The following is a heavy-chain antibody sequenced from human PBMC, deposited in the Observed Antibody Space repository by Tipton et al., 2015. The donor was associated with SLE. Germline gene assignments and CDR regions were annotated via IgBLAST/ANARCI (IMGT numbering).Heavy chain of an antibody. CDR1: GGSISSYY. D-gene: IGHD1-26*01. Sequence: LRLSCTVSGGSISSYYWSWIRQPPGKGLEWIGYIYYSGTTYYHPSLKSRVTISVDTSKKQFSLKLSSVTAADTAVYYCARDFSGRDYGMDVWGQGTTVTVSS. V-gene: IGHV4-59*12. J-gene: IGHJ6*02. CDR3: ARDFSGRDYGMDV. CDR2: IYYSGTT.